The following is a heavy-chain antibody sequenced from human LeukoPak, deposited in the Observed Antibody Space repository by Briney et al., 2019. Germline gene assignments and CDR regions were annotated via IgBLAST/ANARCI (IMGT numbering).Heavy chain of an antibody. CDR2: IYYSGST. CDR3: ARGSKLRDAFDI. J-gene: IGHJ3*02. CDR1: GGSISSGGYY. D-gene: IGHD1-26*01. Sequence: PQTLSLTCTVSGGSISSGGYYWSWIRQHPGKGLEWIGYIYYSGSTYYNPSLKSRVTISVDTSKNQFSLKLSSVTAADTAVYYCARGSKLRDAFDIWGQGTMVTVSS. V-gene: IGHV4-31*03.